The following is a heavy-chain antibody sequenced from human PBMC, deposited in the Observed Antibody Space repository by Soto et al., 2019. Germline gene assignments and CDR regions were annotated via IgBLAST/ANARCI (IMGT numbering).Heavy chain of an antibody. D-gene: IGHD5-18*01. V-gene: IGHV4-31*03. CDR1: GGSISSGGYY. Sequence: SETLSLTCTVSGGSISSGGYYWSWIRQHPGKGLGWIGYIYYSGSTYYNPSLKSRVTISVDTSKNQFSLKLSSVTAADTAVYYCARDLGPGGVQLWLPGMDVWGQGTTVTVSS. CDR2: IYYSGST. CDR3: ARDLGPGGVQLWLPGMDV. J-gene: IGHJ6*02.